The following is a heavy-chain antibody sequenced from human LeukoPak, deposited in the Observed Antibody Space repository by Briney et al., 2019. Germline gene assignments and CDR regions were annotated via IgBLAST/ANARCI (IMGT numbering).Heavy chain of an antibody. J-gene: IGHJ4*02. CDR2: IYYSGST. V-gene: IGHV4-59*08. Sequence: SETLSLTCTVSGGSISSYYWSWIRQPPGKGLEWIGYIYYSGSTNYNPSLKSRVTISVDTSKNQFSLELSSVTAADTAVYYCARQDEGYFDYWGQGTLVTVSS. CDR1: GGSISSYY. CDR3: ARQDEGYFDY.